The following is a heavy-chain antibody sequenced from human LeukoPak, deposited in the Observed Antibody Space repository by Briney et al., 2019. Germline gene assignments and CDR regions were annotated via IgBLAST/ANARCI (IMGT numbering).Heavy chain of an antibody. CDR2: ISGSGGST. CDR3: ARDSETYYYDSSGYYYLYANAFDI. J-gene: IGHJ3*02. V-gene: IGHV3-23*01. Sequence: GGSLRLSCAASGFTFSSYGMSWVRQAPGKGLEWVSAISGSGGSTYYADSVKGRFTISRDNAKNSLYLQMNSLRAEDTAVYYCARDSETYYYDSSGYYYLYANAFDIWGQGTMVTVSS. CDR1: GFTFSSYG. D-gene: IGHD3-22*01.